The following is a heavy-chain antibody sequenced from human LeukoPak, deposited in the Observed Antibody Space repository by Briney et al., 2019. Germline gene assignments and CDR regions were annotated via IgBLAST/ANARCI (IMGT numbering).Heavy chain of an antibody. Sequence: GGSLRLSCAASGFTFSSYAMSWVRQAPGKGLEWVSAISGSGGSTYYADSVKGRFTISRDNSKNTLYLQTNSLRAEDTAVYYCAKDLMVRGRGYFDYWGQGTLVTVSS. J-gene: IGHJ4*02. CDR1: GFTFSSYA. CDR2: ISGSGGST. CDR3: AKDLMVRGRGYFDY. V-gene: IGHV3-23*01. D-gene: IGHD3-10*01.